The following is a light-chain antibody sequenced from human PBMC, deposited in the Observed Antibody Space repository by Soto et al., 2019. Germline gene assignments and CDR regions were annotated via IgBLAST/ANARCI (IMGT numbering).Light chain of an antibody. CDR2: GAS. Sequence: DIQMTQSPSTLSASVGARVTITCRASQSITTWLAWYQQKPGKAPNLLIYGASSLESGVPSRFSVIGFGTEFTLTIASLQPDDSATDYCQQYNTYWTFGQGTKVDIK. CDR3: QQYNTYWT. V-gene: IGKV1-5*01. CDR1: QSITTW. J-gene: IGKJ1*01.